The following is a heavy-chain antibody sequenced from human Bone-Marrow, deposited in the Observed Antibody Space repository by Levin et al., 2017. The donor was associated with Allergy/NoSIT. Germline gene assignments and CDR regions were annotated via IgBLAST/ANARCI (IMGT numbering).Heavy chain of an antibody. J-gene: IGHJ2*01. CDR2: IYNSGST. CDR3: ARDAFWSGSGVDYRHFDL. CDR1: GGSISSYY. Sequence: PSETLSLTCTVSGGSISSYYCSWIRQPPGKGLEWIGNIYNSGSTNYNPSLKSRVSISVDTSKNQFSLKLSSVSAADTAVYYCARDAFWSGSGVDYRHFDLWGRGTLVTVSS. V-gene: IGHV4-59*01. D-gene: IGHD3-3*01.